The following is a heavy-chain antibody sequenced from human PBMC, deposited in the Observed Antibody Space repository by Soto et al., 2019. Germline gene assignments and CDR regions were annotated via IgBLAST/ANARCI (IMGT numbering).Heavy chain of an antibody. D-gene: IGHD3-3*01. V-gene: IGHV1-2*02. CDR2: INANSGGT. J-gene: IGHJ6*02. CDR3: APSRLTIFGPLDV. CDR1: GYTFIGYY. Sequence: VASVKVSCKASGYTFIGYYMHWVRQAPGQGLEWMGWINANSGGTNYAQKFKGRVTMTRDTSTGTAYMDLSSLRSDDTAVYYCAPSRLTIFGPLDVWGQRTTVTVS.